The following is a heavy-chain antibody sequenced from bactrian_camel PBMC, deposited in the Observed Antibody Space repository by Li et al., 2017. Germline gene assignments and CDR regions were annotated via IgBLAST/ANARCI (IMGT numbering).Heavy chain of an antibody. CDR1: AYTPANVR. J-gene: IGHJ4*01. Sequence: HVQLVESGGGSVQAGGSLRLSCAFDAYTPANVRMAWFRQAPGKEREGVAAIESTGSTSYADSVKGRFTVSRDNAENTLYLQMNNLRPEDTATYYCAVGCTGFDDPDRAHYWGQGTQVTVS. V-gene: IGHV3S55*01. CDR3: AVGCTGFDDPDRAHY. D-gene: IGHD5*01. CDR2: IESTGST.